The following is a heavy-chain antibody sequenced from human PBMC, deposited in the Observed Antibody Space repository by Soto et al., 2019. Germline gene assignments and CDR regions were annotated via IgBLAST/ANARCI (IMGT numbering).Heavy chain of an antibody. CDR1: GYTFTSYG. CDR2: ISAYNGNT. Sequence: QVQLVQSGAAVKKPGASVKVSCKASGYTFTSYGISWVRQAPGQGLEWMGWISAYNGNTNYAQKLQGRVTMTTDTSTSTVYLELRRLTSDETAVYYCARNELGIAAAVEYFQHWGQGTLVTVSS. D-gene: IGHD6-13*01. CDR3: ARNELGIAAAVEYFQH. J-gene: IGHJ1*01. V-gene: IGHV1-18*01.